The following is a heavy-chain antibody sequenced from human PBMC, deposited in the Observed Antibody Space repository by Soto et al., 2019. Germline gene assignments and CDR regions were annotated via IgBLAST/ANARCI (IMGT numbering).Heavy chain of an antibody. D-gene: IGHD1-26*01. CDR3: ARDRIEGAFDAFDI. V-gene: IGHV3-30*04. CDR2: ISYDGSNK. J-gene: IGHJ3*02. Sequence: GGSLRLSCAASGFTFSRYAMHWVRQAPGKGLEWVAVISYDGSNKYYADSVKGRFTISRDNSKNTLYLQMNSLRAEDTAVYYCARDRIEGAFDAFDIWGQGTMVTVSS. CDR1: GFTFSRYA.